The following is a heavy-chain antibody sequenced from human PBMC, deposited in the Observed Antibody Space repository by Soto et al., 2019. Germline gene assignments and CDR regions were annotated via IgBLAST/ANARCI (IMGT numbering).Heavy chain of an antibody. Sequence: QVQLVESGGGVVQAGTSLRLSCAASGFTFSRSGMHWVRQAPDKGLEWVAVIWFDGSKKYYAESVKGRFTISRDDSKSTRYLQMNSLRAEDTAVYYCARDGGIVYYALDYWGQGTLVTVSS. CDR2: IWFDGSKK. CDR3: ARDGGIVYYALDY. V-gene: IGHV3-33*01. CDR1: GFTFSRSG. J-gene: IGHJ4*02. D-gene: IGHD3-16*01.